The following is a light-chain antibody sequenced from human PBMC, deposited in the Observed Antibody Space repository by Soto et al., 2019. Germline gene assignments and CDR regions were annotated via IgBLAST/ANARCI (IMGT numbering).Light chain of an antibody. CDR2: GAS. V-gene: IGKV3-20*01. J-gene: IGKJ1*01. CDR3: HQYDSSRGT. CDR1: QSVSSNY. Sequence: EIVLTQSPGTLSLSPGERATLSCRASQSVSSNYLAWYQQKPGQAPRLLIYGASSRATDIPDRFSGSGSGTDFTLTISRLEPEEFAVYYCHQYDSSRGTFGQGTKVDIK.